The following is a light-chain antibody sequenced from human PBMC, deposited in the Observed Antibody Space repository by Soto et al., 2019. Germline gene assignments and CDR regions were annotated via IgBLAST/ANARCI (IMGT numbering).Light chain of an antibody. V-gene: IGLV2-14*03. CDR3: SSCTSSSLVL. CDR2: DVS. J-gene: IGLJ3*02. Sequence: QSALTQPASVSGSPGQSITISCTGTSSDFGAYNYVSWYQQHPGKAPKLMIYDVSNRPSGVSNRFSGSKSGNTASLTISGLQAEDEADYYCSSCTSSSLVLFGGGTKLTVL. CDR1: SSDFGAYNY.